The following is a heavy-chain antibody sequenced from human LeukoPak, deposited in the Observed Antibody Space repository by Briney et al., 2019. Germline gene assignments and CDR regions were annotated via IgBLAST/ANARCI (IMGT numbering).Heavy chain of an antibody. Sequence: ASVKVSCKASGYTFTGYYMHWVRQAPGQGLEWMGWINPNSGGTNYAQKFQGRVTMTRDTSISTAYMELSRLRSDDTAVYYCARTDGYCSGGSWNSRCLCFDYWGQGTLVTVSS. D-gene: IGHD2-15*01. CDR2: INPNSGGT. V-gene: IGHV1-2*02. CDR3: ARTDGYCSGGSWNSRCLCFDY. CDR1: GYTFTGYY. J-gene: IGHJ4*02.